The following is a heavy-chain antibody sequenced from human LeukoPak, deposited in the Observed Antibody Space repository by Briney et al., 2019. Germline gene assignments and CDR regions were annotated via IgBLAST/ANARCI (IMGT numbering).Heavy chain of an antibody. J-gene: IGHJ3*02. V-gene: IGHV1-69*13. CDR1: GGTFSSYA. Sequence: SGKVSGKASGGTFSSYAISWVRQAPGQGLEWMGGIIPIFGTVNYAQKFQGRVTITADESTSTAYMELSSLRSEDTAVYYCARDYGSGSYYHPLFDIWGQGTMVTVSS. CDR3: ARDYGSGSYYHPLFDI. D-gene: IGHD3-10*01. CDR2: IIPIFGTV.